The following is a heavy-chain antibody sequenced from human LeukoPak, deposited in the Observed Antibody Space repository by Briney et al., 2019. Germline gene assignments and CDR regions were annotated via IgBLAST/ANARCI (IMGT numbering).Heavy chain of an antibody. Sequence: GGSLRLSCAASGFTFSSYSMNWVRQAPGKGLEWVSYISSSSSTIYYADSVKGRFTISRDNAKNSLYLQMNSLRAEDTAVYYCARYSGYSGSPDYYYYYMDVWGKGTTVTVSS. D-gene: IGHD1-26*01. CDR3: ARYSGYSGSPDYYYYYMDV. V-gene: IGHV3-48*01. J-gene: IGHJ6*03. CDR2: ISSSSSTI. CDR1: GFTFSSYS.